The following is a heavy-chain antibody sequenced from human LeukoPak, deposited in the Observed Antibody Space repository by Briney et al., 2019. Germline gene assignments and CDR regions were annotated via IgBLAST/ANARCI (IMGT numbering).Heavy chain of an antibody. CDR3: ARVPAIYSGSYSVDDPFDY. V-gene: IGHV3-7*01. J-gene: IGHJ4*02. CDR2: IKQDGGEK. D-gene: IGHD1-26*01. CDR1: GFTFSSYW. Sequence: GGSLRLSCAASGFTFSSYWMSWVRQAPGKGLEWVANIKQDGGEKYYVGSVKGRFTISRDNAKNSLYLQMNSLRAEDTAVYYCARVPAIYSGSYSVDDPFDYWGQGTLVTVSS.